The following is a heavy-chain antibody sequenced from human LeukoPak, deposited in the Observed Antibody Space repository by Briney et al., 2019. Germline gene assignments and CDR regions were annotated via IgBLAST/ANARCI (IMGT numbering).Heavy chain of an antibody. CDR2: INTNAGDA. D-gene: IGHD3-22*01. Sequence: GAPGKFPAKASGYTFTGHHIHWGGQAPGKGLEGRGWINTNAGDAKYAQKFQGRVTMTRDTSITTAYMELSRLRSDDTAVYYCARDRYYDPSGAFDIWGQGTMVTVSS. CDR1: GYTFTGHH. J-gene: IGHJ3*02. CDR3: ARDRYYDPSGAFDI. V-gene: IGHV1-2*02.